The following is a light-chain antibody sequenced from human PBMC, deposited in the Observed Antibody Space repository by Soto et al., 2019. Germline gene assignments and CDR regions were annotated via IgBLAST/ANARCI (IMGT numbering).Light chain of an antibody. CDR1: SGHSSSA. Sequence: QAVVTQSPSASASLGASVNLTCSLTSGHSSSAIAWHQQQPDKGPRYLMTLNSDGSHSKGDGIPDRFSGSTSGAERYLTISSLQSEDEADYFCQTWGTGIRVFGGGTKLTVL. CDR2: LNSDGSH. CDR3: QTWGTGIRV. V-gene: IGLV4-69*02. J-gene: IGLJ2*01.